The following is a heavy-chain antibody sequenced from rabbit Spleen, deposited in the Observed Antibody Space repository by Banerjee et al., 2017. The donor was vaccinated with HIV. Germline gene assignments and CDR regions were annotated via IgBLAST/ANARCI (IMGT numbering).Heavy chain of an antibody. V-gene: IGHV1S45*01. Sequence: QEQLVESGGDLVKPGTSLTLTCTASGFSFSSSYYMCWVRQAPGKGLEWIGCINAVTGKPLYASWAKGRVTFSKTSSTTVTLQMTSLTAADTATCFCARDLVGVIGWNFNLWGPGTLVTVS. J-gene: IGHJ4*01. D-gene: IGHD1-1*01. CDR3: ARDLVGVIGWNFNL. CDR2: INAVTGKP. CDR1: GFSFSSSYY.